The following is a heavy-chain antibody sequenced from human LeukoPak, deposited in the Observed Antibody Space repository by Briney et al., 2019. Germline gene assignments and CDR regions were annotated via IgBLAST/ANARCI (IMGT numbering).Heavy chain of an antibody. Sequence: SETLSLTCTVSGSSIGTYSRSWIRQPPGKGLEWVGYIYTTGSTHYNPSLKSRVTISVDTSKNQFSLNLSSVTAADTAMYYCARHGRNSGAPNYWGQGTLVTVSS. CDR3: ARHGRNSGAPNY. CDR2: IYTTGST. J-gene: IGHJ4*02. CDR1: GSSIGTYS. D-gene: IGHD6-19*01. V-gene: IGHV4-4*09.